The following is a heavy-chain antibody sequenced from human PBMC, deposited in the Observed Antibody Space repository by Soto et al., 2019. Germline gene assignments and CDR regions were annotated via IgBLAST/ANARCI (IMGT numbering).Heavy chain of an antibody. Sequence: GGSLRLSCAASGFTFSSYWMHWVRQVPGKGLVWVSRINSDGSSTSYADSVKGRFTISRDNAKNTLYLQMNSLRAEDTAVYYCARDRYGDYNFDYWGQGTLVTVSS. CDR3: ARDRYGDYNFDY. CDR2: INSDGSST. CDR1: GFTFSSYW. V-gene: IGHV3-74*01. J-gene: IGHJ4*02. D-gene: IGHD4-17*01.